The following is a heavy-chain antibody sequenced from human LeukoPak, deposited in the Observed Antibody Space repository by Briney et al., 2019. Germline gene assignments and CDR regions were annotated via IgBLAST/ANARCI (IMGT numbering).Heavy chain of an antibody. J-gene: IGHJ5*02. CDR2: ISANNGDA. D-gene: IGHD3-10*01. V-gene: IGHV1-18*01. Sequence: ASVKVSCKASGYTFTSYGIAWVRQAPGQGLQWMGWISANNGDASYSQKLQGRVTMTTDTSTNTAYMELRSLTSDDTAVYYCARTLITMVRGFDPWGQGTLVTVSS. CDR3: ARTLITMVRGFDP. CDR1: GYTFTSYG.